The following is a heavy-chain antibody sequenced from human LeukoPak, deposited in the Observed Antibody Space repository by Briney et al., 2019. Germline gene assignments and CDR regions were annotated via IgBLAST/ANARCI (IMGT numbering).Heavy chain of an antibody. CDR2: ISSSGSTT. Sequence: PGGSLRLSCAASGFTFSSYEMNWVRQAPGKGLEWVSYISSSGSTTYYADSVKGRFTISRDNAKNSLYLQMNSLRAEDTAVYYRARVVGDYIATDGMDVWGQGTTVTVSS. CDR1: GFTFSSYE. V-gene: IGHV3-48*03. CDR3: ARVVGDYIATDGMDV. J-gene: IGHJ6*02. D-gene: IGHD6-13*01.